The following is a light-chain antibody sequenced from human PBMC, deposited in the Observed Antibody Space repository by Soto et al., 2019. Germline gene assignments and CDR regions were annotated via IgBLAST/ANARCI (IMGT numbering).Light chain of an antibody. CDR2: DAS. CDR1: QSVSSY. V-gene: IGKV3-11*01. J-gene: IGKJ3*01. CDR3: QQRSNWPLT. Sequence: EIVLTQSPATLSLSPGERATLSCRASQSVSSYLAWNQQKPGQAPRLLIYDASNRATGIPARFSGSGSGTDFTLNISSLEPEDFAVYYCQQRSNWPLTFGPGTKVDIK.